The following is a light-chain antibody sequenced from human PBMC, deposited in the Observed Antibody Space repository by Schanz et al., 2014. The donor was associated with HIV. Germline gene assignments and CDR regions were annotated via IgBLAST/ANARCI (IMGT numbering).Light chain of an antibody. CDR1: SGDVGSYNY. Sequence: QSALTQPASVSGSPGQSISISCTGTSGDVGSYNYVSWYQQHPGKAPKLMIYDVSNRPSGVSNRFSGSKSGNTASLTISGLQADDEADYYCCSYAGSYTYVFGTGTKLTVL. CDR3: CSYAGSYTYV. V-gene: IGLV2-14*03. J-gene: IGLJ1*01. CDR2: DVS.